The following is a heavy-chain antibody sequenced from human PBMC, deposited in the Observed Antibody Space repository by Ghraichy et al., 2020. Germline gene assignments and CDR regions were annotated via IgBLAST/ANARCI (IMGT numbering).Heavy chain of an antibody. CDR2: IIPIFGTA. V-gene: IGHV1-69*13. J-gene: IGHJ5*02. D-gene: IGHD3-10*01. CDR1: GGTFSSYA. Sequence: SVKVSCKASGGTFSSYAISWVRQAPGQGLEWMGGIIPIFGTANYAQKFQGRVTITADESTSTAYMELSSLRSEDTAVYYCASTPPYYYGRGWFDPWGQGTLVTVSS. CDR3: ASTPPYYYGRGWFDP.